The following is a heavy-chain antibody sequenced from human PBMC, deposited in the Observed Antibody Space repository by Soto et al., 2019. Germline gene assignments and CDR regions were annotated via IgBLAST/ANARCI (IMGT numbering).Heavy chain of an antibody. CDR2: IKSKTDGGTT. CDR1: GFTFSNAW. J-gene: IGHJ4*02. CDR3: TTDLRRFLEWLLEDY. V-gene: IGHV3-15*01. D-gene: IGHD3-3*01. Sequence: GGSLRLSCAASGFTFSNAWMSWVSQAQGKGLEWVGRIKSKTDGGTTDYAAPVKGRFTISRDDSKNTLYLQMNSLKTEDTAVYYCTTDLRRFLEWLLEDYWGQGTLVTVSS.